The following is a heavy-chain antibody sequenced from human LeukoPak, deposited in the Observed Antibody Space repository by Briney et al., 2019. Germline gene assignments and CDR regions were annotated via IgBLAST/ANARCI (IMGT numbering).Heavy chain of an antibody. CDR1: GYTFTSYG. D-gene: IGHD1-26*01. V-gene: IGHV1-18*01. CDR3: ARAVVGARAFDY. CDR2: ISAYNGNT. J-gene: IGHJ4*02. Sequence: ASVKVSCKASGYTFTSYGISWVRQAPGQGLEWMGWISAYNGNTNYAQKLQGRVTMTRDTSTSTVYMELSSLRSEDTAVYYCARAVVGARAFDYWGQGTLVTVSS.